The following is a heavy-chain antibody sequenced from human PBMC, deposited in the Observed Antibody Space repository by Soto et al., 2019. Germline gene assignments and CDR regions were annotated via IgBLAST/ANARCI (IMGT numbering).Heavy chain of an antibody. Sequence: QPGGSLRLSCAASGFTFSSYAMSWVRQAPGKGLEWVSAISGSGGSTYYADSVKGRFTISRDNSKNTLYLQMNSLRAEDTAVYYCAKAVRDSELELPQGPDAFDIWGQGTMVTVSS. CDR1: GFTFSSYA. CDR2: ISGSGGST. V-gene: IGHV3-23*01. J-gene: IGHJ3*02. D-gene: IGHD1-7*01. CDR3: AKAVRDSELELPQGPDAFDI.